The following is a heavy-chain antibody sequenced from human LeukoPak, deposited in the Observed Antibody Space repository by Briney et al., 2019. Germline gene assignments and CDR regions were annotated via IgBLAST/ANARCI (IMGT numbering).Heavy chain of an antibody. D-gene: IGHD5-12*01. CDR1: GYTFTSYY. CDR3: ARAYSGYDSCFDY. J-gene: IGHJ4*02. V-gene: IGHV1-46*01. CDR2: INPSGGST. Sequence: ASVNVSCKPSGYTFTSYYMHWVRQAPGQGLEWMGIINPSGGSTSYAQKFQGRVTMTRDMSTSTVYIELSSLRSEDTAVYYCARAYSGYDSCFDYWGQGTLVTVSS.